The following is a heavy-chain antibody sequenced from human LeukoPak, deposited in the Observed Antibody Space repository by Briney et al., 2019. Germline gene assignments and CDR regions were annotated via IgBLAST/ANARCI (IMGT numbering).Heavy chain of an antibody. D-gene: IGHD6-19*01. J-gene: IGHJ4*02. CDR1: GYTFTSYG. CDR3: ARVSSGWYPFDY. V-gene: IGHV1-18*01. Sequence: ASVKVSCKASGYTFTSYGISWVRQAPGQGLEWMGWISAYNGNTNYAQKLQGRVTMTTDTSTSTVYMELSSLRSEDTAVYYCARVSSGWYPFDYWGQGTLVTVSS. CDR2: ISAYNGNT.